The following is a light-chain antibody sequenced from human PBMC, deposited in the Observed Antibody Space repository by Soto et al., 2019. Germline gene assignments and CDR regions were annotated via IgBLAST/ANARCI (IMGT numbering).Light chain of an antibody. Sequence: QSALTQPASVSGSPGQSITISCTGTSSDVGGYNYVSWYQQHPGKVPKLMIYEVSKRPSGISNRFSGSKSGNTASLTISGLQADDEADYYCSSYTSSTTLIFGGGTKLTVL. CDR1: SSDVGGYNY. J-gene: IGLJ2*01. CDR3: SSYTSSTTLI. CDR2: EVS. V-gene: IGLV2-14*01.